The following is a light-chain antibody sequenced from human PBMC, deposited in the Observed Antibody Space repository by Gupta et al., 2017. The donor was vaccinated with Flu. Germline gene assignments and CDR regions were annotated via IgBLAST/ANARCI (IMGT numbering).Light chain of an antibody. V-gene: IGKV2-30*01. CDR2: EVS. CDR1: QSLVYKDGNTY. CDR3: KRGTHPWT. Sequence: DVVMTQSPLSLPVTLGQPASISCRSSQSLVYKDGNTYLNWFQQRPGQSPRRLIYEVSNRDFGVPDRFSGSGSGTDFTLKISRLEAEDVGVYYCKRGTHPWTFGQGTKLEI. J-gene: IGKJ2*01.